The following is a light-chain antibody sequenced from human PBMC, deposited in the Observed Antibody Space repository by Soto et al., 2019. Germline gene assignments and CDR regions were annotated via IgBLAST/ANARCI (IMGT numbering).Light chain of an antibody. CDR3: QKYNSAPWT. J-gene: IGKJ1*01. V-gene: IGKV1-27*01. Sequence: DIQMTQSPSSLSASVGDRVTITCRASQGISNYLAWYQQNPGKVPKVLIYFASTLQSGVPSRFSGSGFGTDFTLTISSLQPEDVGTYFCQKYNSAPWTFDQGTKVEIK. CDR2: FAS. CDR1: QGISNY.